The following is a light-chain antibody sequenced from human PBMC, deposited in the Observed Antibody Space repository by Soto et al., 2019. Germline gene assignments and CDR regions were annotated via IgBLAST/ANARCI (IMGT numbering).Light chain of an antibody. V-gene: IGLV2-11*01. J-gene: IGLJ1*01. Sequence: QSVLTQPRSVSGSPGQSVTISCTGTSTDVGGYNYLSWYQQHPGKVPKLMLYDVSKRASGVPDRFSGSKSGNTASLTISGLQAEDEDDYYCCSYAGRDTLDVFGSGTKLTVL. CDR1: STDVGGYNY. CDR2: DVS. CDR3: CSYAGRDTLDV.